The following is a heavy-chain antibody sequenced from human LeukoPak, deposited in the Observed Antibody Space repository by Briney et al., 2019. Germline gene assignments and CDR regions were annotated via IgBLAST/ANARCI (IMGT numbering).Heavy chain of an antibody. CDR3: ARFIASPGPDAFDI. CDR2: IKQDGIET. Sequence: GSLDPSFPAPGLNSGNYGMSWVGRPPGQGLGCLANIKQDGIETYYLDSVKGRFTISRDSARNSVYLQMNSLRADETAVYFCARFIASPGPDAFDIWGQGTLVTVSS. D-gene: IGHD6-13*01. V-gene: IGHV3-7*01. CDR1: GLNSGNYG. J-gene: IGHJ3*02.